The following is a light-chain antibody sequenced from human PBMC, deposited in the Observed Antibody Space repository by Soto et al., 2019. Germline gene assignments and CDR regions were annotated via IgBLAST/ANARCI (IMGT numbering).Light chain of an antibody. CDR1: SSNIGSNY. CDR3: AAWDDSLSVWV. CDR2: SNN. V-gene: IGLV1-47*02. Sequence: QLVLTQPPSASGTPGQRVTISCSGSSSNIGSNYVYWYQQLPGTAPKLLIYSNNQRASGVPDRFSGSKSGTSASLAISGLRSEDEADYYCAAWDDSLSVWVFGGGTKLTVL. J-gene: IGLJ3*02.